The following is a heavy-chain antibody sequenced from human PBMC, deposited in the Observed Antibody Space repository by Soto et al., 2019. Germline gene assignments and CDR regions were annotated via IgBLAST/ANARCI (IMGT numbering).Heavy chain of an antibody. Sequence: QVQLVQSGAEVKKPGSSVKVSCKASGGTFSSYAISWVRQAPGQGLEWMGGIIPIFGTANYAQKFQGRVTITADESTSTAYMALSSLRSEDTAVYYCARPITMVRGVISGFDPWGQGTLVTVSS. J-gene: IGHJ5*02. D-gene: IGHD3-10*01. CDR1: GGTFSSYA. V-gene: IGHV1-69*01. CDR2: IIPIFGTA. CDR3: ARPITMVRGVISGFDP.